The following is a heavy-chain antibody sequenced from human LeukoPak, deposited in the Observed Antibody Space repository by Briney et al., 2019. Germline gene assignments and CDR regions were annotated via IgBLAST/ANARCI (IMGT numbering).Heavy chain of an antibody. CDR1: GFTFSDYY. CDR3: ARVEQQLWDDAFDI. D-gene: IGHD6-13*01. CDR2: ISSSGSTI. V-gene: IGHV3-11*04. Sequence: WGSLRLSCAASGFTFSDYYMSWIRQAPGKGLEWVSYISSSGSTIYNADSVKGRFTISRDNAKNTLYLQMNSLRAEDTAVYYCARVEQQLWDDAFDIWGQGTMVTVSS. J-gene: IGHJ3*02.